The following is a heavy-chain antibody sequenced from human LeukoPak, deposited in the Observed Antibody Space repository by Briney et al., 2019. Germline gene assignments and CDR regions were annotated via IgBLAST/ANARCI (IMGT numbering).Heavy chain of an antibody. CDR2: TYYRSKWYN. CDR3: ARVQFRGQQLHWFDP. D-gene: IGHD6-13*01. V-gene: IGHV6-1*01. J-gene: IGHJ5*02. Sequence: SQTLSLTCAISGDSVFSNSAAWNWIRQSPSRGLEWLGRTYYRSKWYNDYAVSVKSRITINPDTSKNQFSLQLNSMTPEDTAVYYCARVQFRGQQLHWFDPWGQGTLVTVSS. CDR1: GDSVFSNSAA.